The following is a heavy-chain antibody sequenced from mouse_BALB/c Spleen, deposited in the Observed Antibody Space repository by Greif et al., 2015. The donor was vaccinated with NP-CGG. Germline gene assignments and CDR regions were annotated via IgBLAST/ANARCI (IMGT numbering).Heavy chain of an antibody. J-gene: IGHJ1*01. V-gene: IGHV14-3*02. CDR1: GFNIKDTY. CDR2: IDPANGNT. CDR3: ARWDWYFDV. Sequence: VHVKQSGAELVKPGASAKLSCTASGFNIKDTYMHWVKQRPEQGLEWIGRIDPANGNTKYDPKFQGKATITADTSSNTAYLQLGSLTSEDTAVYYCARWDWYFDVWGAGTTVTVSS.